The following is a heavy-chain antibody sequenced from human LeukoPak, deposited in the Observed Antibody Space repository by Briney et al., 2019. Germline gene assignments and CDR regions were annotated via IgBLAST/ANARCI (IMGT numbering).Heavy chain of an antibody. CDR3: ARGAGRYGDYRDY. V-gene: IGHV3-48*04. CDR1: GFTFSIHN. J-gene: IGHJ4*02. CDR2: INSGGDAT. Sequence: GGSLRLSCAASGFTFSIHNMDWVRQAPGKGPEWISYINSGGDATHYADSVKGRFTISRDDAKNSLYMQMNSLTAEDTAVYYCARGAGRYGDYRDYWGQGTLVTVSS. D-gene: IGHD4-17*01.